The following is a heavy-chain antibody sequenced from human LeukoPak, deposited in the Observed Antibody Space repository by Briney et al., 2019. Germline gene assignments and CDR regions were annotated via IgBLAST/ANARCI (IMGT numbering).Heavy chain of an antibody. V-gene: IGHV4-59*01. CDR2: IYYGGST. D-gene: IGHD2-2*01. J-gene: IGHJ6*02. CDR3: ARDRKDIVVVPAATHYYYYYGMDV. CDR1: GGSISSYD. Sequence: SETLSLTCTASGGSISSYDWSWVRQPPGKGLEWVGDIYYGGSTNYYPSLKSRVTISVDTSKNQFSLKLGSVTAADTAVYYCARDRKDIVVVPAATHYYYYYGMDVWGQGTTVTVSS.